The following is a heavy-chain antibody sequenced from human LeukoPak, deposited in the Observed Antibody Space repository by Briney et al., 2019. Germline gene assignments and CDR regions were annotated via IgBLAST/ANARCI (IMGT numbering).Heavy chain of an antibody. CDR3: AKDGPADCGGDCYSPDY. CDR2: INPNSGAT. Sequence: ASAKVSCKASGYTFSDYYIHWARQAPGQGLDWMGWINPNSGATNYPQKFQGRITMTRDTSISTAYVVLSRLRSDDTAMYYCAKDGPADCGGDCYSPDYWGQGSLVTVSS. J-gene: IGHJ4*02. V-gene: IGHV1-2*02. D-gene: IGHD2-21*02. CDR1: GYTFSDYY.